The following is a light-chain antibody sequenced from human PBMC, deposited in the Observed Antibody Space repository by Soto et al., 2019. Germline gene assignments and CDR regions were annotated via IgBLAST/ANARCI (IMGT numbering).Light chain of an antibody. V-gene: IGLV2-14*01. CDR2: DVT. J-gene: IGLJ1*01. Sequence: QSALTQPASVSGSPGQSITISCTGTSSDVGGYNLVSWYQQYPDKAPKLMIFDVTTRPSGVSSRFSGSKSGNTASLTISGLQAEDEADYYCSSYKSSSTLPYVFGTGTKLTVL. CDR1: SSDVGGYNL. CDR3: SSYKSSSTLPYV.